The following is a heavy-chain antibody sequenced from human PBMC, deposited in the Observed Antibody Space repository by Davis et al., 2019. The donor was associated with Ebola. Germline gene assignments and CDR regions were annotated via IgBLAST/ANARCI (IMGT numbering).Heavy chain of an antibody. CDR2: ISPGAPDM. J-gene: IGHJ5*02. V-gene: IGHV5-51*01. D-gene: IGHD3-10*01. CDR3: SRMFVVHGSDTSRSDL. CDR1: GFNFNHYW. Sequence: GESLKISCTASGFNFNHYWIGWVRHAPGKGLEWVGSISPGAPDMRYSQSVEGRVTLSTYKSITSAYLQWSSLKASDTAIYYCSRMFVVHGSDTSRSDLWGQGTLVPLYS.